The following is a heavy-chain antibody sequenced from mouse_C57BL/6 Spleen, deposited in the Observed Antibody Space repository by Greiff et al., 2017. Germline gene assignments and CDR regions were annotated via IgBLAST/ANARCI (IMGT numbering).Heavy chain of an antibody. V-gene: IGHV1-80*01. CDR1: GYAFSSYW. Sequence: LVESGASVKISCKASGYAFSSYWMNWVKQRPGKGLEWIGQIYPGDGDTNYNGKFKGKATLTADKSSSTAYMQLSSLTSEDSAVYFCARNYGSSYWYFDVWGTGTTVTVSS. D-gene: IGHD1-1*01. CDR3: ARNYGSSYWYFDV. CDR2: IYPGDGDT. J-gene: IGHJ1*03.